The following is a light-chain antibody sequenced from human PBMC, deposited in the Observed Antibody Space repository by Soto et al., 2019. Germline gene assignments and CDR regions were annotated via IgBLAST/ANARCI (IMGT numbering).Light chain of an antibody. CDR2: TAS. J-gene: IGKJ5*01. V-gene: IGKV1-39*01. CDR3: QQSYSTPIT. Sequence: DIQMTQSPSSLSASVGDRVTISCRASERISDYLAWYQQKPGKAPKLLINTASSLRSGVPSRFSGSGSGTDFTLTISSLQPEDFATYYCQQSYSTPITFGQGTRLENK. CDR1: ERISDY.